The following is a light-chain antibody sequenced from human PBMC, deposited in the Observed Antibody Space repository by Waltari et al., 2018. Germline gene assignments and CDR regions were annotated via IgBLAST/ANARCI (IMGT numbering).Light chain of an antibody. J-gene: IGKJ1*01. V-gene: IGKV3-20*01. CDR1: QIVSGA. Sequence: EIVLTQSPATVSLSPGERATLSCRASQIVSGALAWYQQKPGQAPRLVIYGASSRASGIPERFSGSGFGTDFSLTISRLEPEDFAVYYCQMYVKLPVTFGQGTKVEIK. CDR3: QMYVKLPVT. CDR2: GAS.